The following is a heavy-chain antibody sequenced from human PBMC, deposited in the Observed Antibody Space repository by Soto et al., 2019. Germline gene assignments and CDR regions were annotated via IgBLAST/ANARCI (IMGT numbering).Heavy chain of an antibody. CDR1: GGTFSSYA. D-gene: IGHD5-12*01. CDR2: IIPIFGTA. J-gene: IGHJ4*02. CDR3: ARDLGVYSGYEGRDY. V-gene: IGHV1-69*01. Sequence: QVQLVQSGAEVKKPGSSVKVSCKASGGTFSSYAISWVRQAPGQGLEWMGGIIPIFGTANYEQKFQGRVTSTADESTSTAYMELCSLISEETAVYYCARDLGVYSGYEGRDYWGQGTLVTVSS.